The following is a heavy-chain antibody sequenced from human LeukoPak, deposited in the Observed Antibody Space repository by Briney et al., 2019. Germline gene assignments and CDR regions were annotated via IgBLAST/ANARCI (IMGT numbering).Heavy chain of an antibody. J-gene: IGHJ4*02. CDR3: ARDPVGASDY. CDR1: GGSISSSSYY. D-gene: IGHD1-26*01. V-gene: IGHV4-39*07. CDR2: IYYRGST. Sequence: SETLSLTCTVSGGSISSSSYYWGWIRQPPGKGLEWIGSIYYRGSTYYNPSLKSRVTISVDTSKNQFSLKLSSVTAADTAVYYCARDPVGASDYWGQGTLVTVSS.